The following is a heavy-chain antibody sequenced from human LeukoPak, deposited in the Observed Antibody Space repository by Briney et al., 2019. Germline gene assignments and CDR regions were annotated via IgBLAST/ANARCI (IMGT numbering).Heavy chain of an antibody. CDR1: GGSISSYY. CDR3: ARGGNYDFWSGLPDAFDI. V-gene: IGHV4-59*01. CDR2: IYYSGST. Sequence: PSETLSLTCTVSGGSISSYYWSWIRQPPGKGLEWIGYIYYSGSTNYNPSLKSRVTISVDTSKNQFSLKLSSVTAADTAVYYCARGGNYDFWSGLPDAFDIWGQGTMVTVSS. J-gene: IGHJ3*02. D-gene: IGHD3-3*01.